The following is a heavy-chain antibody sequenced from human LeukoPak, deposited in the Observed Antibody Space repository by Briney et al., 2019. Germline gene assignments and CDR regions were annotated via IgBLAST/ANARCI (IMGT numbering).Heavy chain of an antibody. CDR3: GKGFYKWGTTLSALDD. CDR1: GFTFSSYP. CDR2: ISGSDCNT. Sequence: GGSLSLLCAASGFTFSSYPMSWVRQASGEGLEWVSFISGSDCNTKYADSVKGLLTIYRDNSKNSLSIQINSESAEHTAVYYCGKGFYKWGTTLSALDDWGQGAQVSVSP. V-gene: IGHV3-23*01. J-gene: IGHJ4*02. D-gene: IGHD3-16*01.